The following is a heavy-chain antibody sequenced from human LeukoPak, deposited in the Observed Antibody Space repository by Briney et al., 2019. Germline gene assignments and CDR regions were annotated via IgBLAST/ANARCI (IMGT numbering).Heavy chain of an antibody. CDR1: GFTFSSYW. V-gene: IGHV3-74*01. CDR2: INSDGGST. D-gene: IGHD2-15*01. CDR3: ARRIQGLAPYYFDY. Sequence: GGSLRLSCTASGFTFSSYWMHWVRQAPGKGLVWVSRINSDGGSTSYADSVKGRFTISRDNAKNTLYLQIHSLRAEDTAVYYCARRIQGLAPYYFDYWGQGTLVTVSS. J-gene: IGHJ4*02.